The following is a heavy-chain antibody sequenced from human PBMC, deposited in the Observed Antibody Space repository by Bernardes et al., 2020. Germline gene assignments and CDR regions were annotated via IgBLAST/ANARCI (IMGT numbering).Heavy chain of an antibody. V-gene: IGHV3-7*01. CDR1: GFTFSHYW. Sequence: GGSLRLSCAASGFTFSHYWMTWVRHAPGKGLEWLANIKQDGSEKYCLDSVKGRFTFSRDNAKNSLFLQMNSLRGEDTAVYYCARARYFASGTYSPIDLWGQGTLVTVSS. CDR3: ARARYFASGTYSPIDL. D-gene: IGHD3-10*01. J-gene: IGHJ5*02. CDR2: IKQDGSEK.